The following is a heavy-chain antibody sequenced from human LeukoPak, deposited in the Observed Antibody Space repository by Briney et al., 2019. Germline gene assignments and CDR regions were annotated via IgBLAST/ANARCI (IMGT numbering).Heavy chain of an antibody. Sequence: GGSLRLSCAASGFTFSSYAMSWVRQAPGKGLEWVSAISGGGSSTYYTDSVKGRFTISRDNSKNTFYLQMNSLRAEDTAVYYCAKDKPWEQQLKYWGQGTLVTVSS. CDR3: AKDKPWEQQLKY. V-gene: IGHV3-23*01. CDR1: GFTFSSYA. D-gene: IGHD6-13*01. J-gene: IGHJ4*02. CDR2: ISGGGSST.